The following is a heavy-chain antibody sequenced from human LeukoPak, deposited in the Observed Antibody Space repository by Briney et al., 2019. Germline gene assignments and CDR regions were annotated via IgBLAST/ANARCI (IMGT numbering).Heavy chain of an antibody. V-gene: IGHV3-30*18. J-gene: IGHJ4*02. CDR2: ISYDGSNK. CDR1: GFTFSSYG. Sequence: GRSLRLSCAASGFTFSSYGMHWVRQAPGMGLEWVAVISYDGSNKYYADSVKGRFTISRDNSKNTLYLQMNSLRAEDTAVYYCAKALAAAVDYWGQGTLVTVSS. CDR3: AKALAAAVDY. D-gene: IGHD6-13*01.